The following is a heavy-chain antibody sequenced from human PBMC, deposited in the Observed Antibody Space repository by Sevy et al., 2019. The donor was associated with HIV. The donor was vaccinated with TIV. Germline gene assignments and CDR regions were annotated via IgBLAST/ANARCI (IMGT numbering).Heavy chain of an antibody. CDR3: ARDSGNYPYYLDY. J-gene: IGHJ4*01. CDR2: IHYSGTV. Sequence: SETLSLTWTVSGGSISGGNYFWSWIRQSPGKGLEWIGYIHYSGTVNYNPSLKSRVTISVDTSKNQFSLKLRSVTAADTAVYYCARDSGNYPYYLDYWGQGTLVTVSS. D-gene: IGHD1-26*01. V-gene: IGHV4-61*01. CDR1: GGSISGGNYF.